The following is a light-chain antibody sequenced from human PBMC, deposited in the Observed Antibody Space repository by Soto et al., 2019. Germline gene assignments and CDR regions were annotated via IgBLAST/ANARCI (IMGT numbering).Light chain of an antibody. V-gene: IGKV1-5*03. J-gene: IGKJ1*01. CDR3: QQYETYSPWT. CDR1: QSISSW. Sequence: DIQMTQSPSTLSASLGDRVTITCRASQSISSWLAWYQQKPGKAPQVLIYKASSLDSGVPSRFSGSGSGTEFTLTLSSLQPDDFATYYCQQYETYSPWTFGQGTKVEIK. CDR2: KAS.